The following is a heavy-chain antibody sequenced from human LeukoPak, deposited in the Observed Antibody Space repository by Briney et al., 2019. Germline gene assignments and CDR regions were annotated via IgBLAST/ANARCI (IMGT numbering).Heavy chain of an antibody. Sequence: SETLSLTCTVSGGSISNYYWSWIRQPPGKGLEWIGYIYYSGSTNYNPSLKSRVTISVDMSKDQFSLRLSFVTAADTAVYYCARHVAYYYGLDVWGQGTTVTVSS. CDR3: ARHVAYYYGLDV. J-gene: IGHJ6*02. CDR2: IYYSGST. CDR1: GGSISNYY. V-gene: IGHV4-59*08.